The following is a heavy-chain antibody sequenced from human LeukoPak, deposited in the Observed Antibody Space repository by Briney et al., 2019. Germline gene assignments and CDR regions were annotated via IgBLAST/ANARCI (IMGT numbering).Heavy chain of an antibody. D-gene: IGHD3-9*01. CDR2: IIPIFGTA. J-gene: IGHJ4*02. V-gene: IGHV1-69*13. CDR3: ARVRYFDWFFPLAY. CDR1: GGTFSSYA. Sequence: ASVKVSCKASGGTFSSYAISWVRQAPGQGLEWMGGIIPIFGTANYAQKFQGRVTITADESTSTAYMELSSLRSEDTAVCYCARVRYFDWFFPLAYWGQGTLVTVSS.